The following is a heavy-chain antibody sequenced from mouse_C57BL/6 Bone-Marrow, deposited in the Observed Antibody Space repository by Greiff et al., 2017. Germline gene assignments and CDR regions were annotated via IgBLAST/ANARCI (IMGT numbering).Heavy chain of an antibody. CDR2: IYPRDGST. V-gene: IGHV1-85*01. D-gene: IGHD2-4*01. CDR1: GYTFTSYD. CDR3: ARGSRDDYGGY. Sequence: VQLQESGPGLVKPGASVKLSCKASGYTFTSYDINWVKQRPGQGLEWIGWIYPRDGSTKYNEKFKGKVTLTVDTSSSTAYMELHSLTSEDAAVYFCARGSRDDYGGYWGQGTTLTVSS. J-gene: IGHJ2*01.